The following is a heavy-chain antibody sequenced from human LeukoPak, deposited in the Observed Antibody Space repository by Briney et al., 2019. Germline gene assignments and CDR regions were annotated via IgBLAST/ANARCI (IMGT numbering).Heavy chain of an antibody. D-gene: IGHD2/OR15-2a*01. Sequence: SETLSLTCAVYGGSFSGYYWSWIRQPPGKGLEWIGEINHSGSTNYNPSLKSRVTISVDTSKNQFSLKLSSVTAADKAAYYCARSFLYYSYYMDFWGKGTTVTVSS. V-gene: IGHV4-34*01. CDR1: GGSFSGYY. J-gene: IGHJ6*03. CDR2: INHSGST. CDR3: ARSFLYYSYYMDF.